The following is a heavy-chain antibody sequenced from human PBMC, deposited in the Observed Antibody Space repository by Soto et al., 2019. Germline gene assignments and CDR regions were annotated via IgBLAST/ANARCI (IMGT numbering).Heavy chain of an antibody. CDR1: GGSVSSGSYY. D-gene: IGHD4-17*01. J-gene: IGHJ5*02. Sequence: PSETLSLTCTVSGGSVSSGSYYWSWIRQPPGKGLEWIGYIYYSGSTNYNPSLKSRVTISVDTSKNQFSLKLSSVTAADTAVYYCAREVMTTVTLNWFDPWGQGTLVTVSS. CDR3: AREVMTTVTLNWFDP. V-gene: IGHV4-61*01. CDR2: IYYSGST.